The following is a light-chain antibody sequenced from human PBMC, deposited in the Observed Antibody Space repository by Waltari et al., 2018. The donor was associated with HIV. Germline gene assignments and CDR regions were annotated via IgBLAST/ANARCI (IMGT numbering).Light chain of an antibody. CDR2: STN. J-gene: IGLJ3*02. Sequence: QSVLTQPPSASGTPGQRVTISCSGSSSNIGNNPVNWYQQLPGTATKLLIDSTNQRPSGVPDRFSGSKSGSSASLAISGLQSEDEADYYCAAWDDSLSASWVFGGGTKLTVL. CDR1: SSNIGNNP. CDR3: AAWDDSLSASWV. V-gene: IGLV1-44*01.